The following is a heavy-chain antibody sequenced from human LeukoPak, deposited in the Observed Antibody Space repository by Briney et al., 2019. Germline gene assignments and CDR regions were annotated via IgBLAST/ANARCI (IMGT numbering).Heavy chain of an antibody. D-gene: IGHD3-9*01. CDR2: IYYSGST. J-gene: IGHJ3*02. CDR3: ARLKSRLAPFDI. Sequence: SETLSLTCAVYGGSFSGYYWGWIRQPPGKGLEWIGSIYYSGSTYYNPSLKSRVTISVDTSKNQFSLKLRSVTAADTAVYYCARLKSRLAPFDIWGQGTMVTVSS. CDR1: GGSFSGYY. V-gene: IGHV4-39*01.